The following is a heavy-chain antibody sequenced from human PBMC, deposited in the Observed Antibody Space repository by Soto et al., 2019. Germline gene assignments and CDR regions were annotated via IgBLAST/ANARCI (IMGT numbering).Heavy chain of an antibody. CDR2: INPSGGST. Sequence: QVQLVQSGAEVKKPGASVKVSCKASGYTFTSYFMHWVRQAPGQGLEWMGIINPSGGSTNYAQKFQGRFTMTRDRSTSTVYMELSSLRSDDTAVYYCARDNGVVQFDYWGQGTLVTVSS. J-gene: IGHJ4*02. CDR1: GYTFTSYF. D-gene: IGHD1-1*01. CDR3: ARDNGVVQFDY. V-gene: IGHV1-46*01.